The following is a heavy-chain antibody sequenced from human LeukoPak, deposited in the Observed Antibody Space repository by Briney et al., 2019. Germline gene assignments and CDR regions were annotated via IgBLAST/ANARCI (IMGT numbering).Heavy chain of an antibody. CDR3: ARAYCSSTSCYAGVDY. CDR2: INHSGST. D-gene: IGHD2-2*01. CDR1: GGSFSGYY. J-gene: IGHJ4*02. Sequence: PSETLSLTCAVYGGSFSGYYWSWIRQPPGKGLEWIGEINHSGSTNYNPSLKSRVTISVDKSKNQFSLKLSSVTAADTAVYYCARAYCSSTSCYAGVDYWGQGTLVTVSS. V-gene: IGHV4-34*01.